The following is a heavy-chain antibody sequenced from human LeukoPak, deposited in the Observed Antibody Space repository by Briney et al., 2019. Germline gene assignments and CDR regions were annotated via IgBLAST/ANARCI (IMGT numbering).Heavy chain of an antibody. Sequence: PGGSLRLSCAASGFTFSKNWMYWVRQAPGKGLVWVSRIHSDESGTSYADSVKGRFTISRDSAKNTLYLQMNSLRVEDTAVYYCAKEVYYFDTSGLYSFAFDIWGQGTMVTVPS. J-gene: IGHJ3*02. CDR2: IHSDESGT. CDR3: AKEVYYFDTSGLYSFAFDI. CDR1: GFTFSKNW. V-gene: IGHV3-74*01. D-gene: IGHD3-22*01.